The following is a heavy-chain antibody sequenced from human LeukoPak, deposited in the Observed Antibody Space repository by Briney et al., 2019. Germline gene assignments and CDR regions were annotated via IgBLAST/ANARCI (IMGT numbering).Heavy chain of an antibody. V-gene: IGHV1-2*02. CDR3: ARSSSGWPLYFDC. D-gene: IGHD6-19*01. Sequence: ASVKVSCKASGYXFTDYNFHWVRQAPGEGVEWMGWINPKSGGTKFAQKHQGGVTMTADTSIDTAYLELSNLKSDDTAIHYCARSSSGWPLYFDCWGQGTLVTVSS. CDR2: INPKSGGT. J-gene: IGHJ4*02. CDR1: GYXFTDYN.